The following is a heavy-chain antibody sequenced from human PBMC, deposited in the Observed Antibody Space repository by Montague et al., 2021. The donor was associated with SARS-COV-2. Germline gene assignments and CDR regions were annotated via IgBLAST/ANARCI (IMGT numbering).Heavy chain of an antibody. J-gene: IGHJ6*02. D-gene: IGHD3-10*01. CDR3: ARVLDYYGSGSYPLYYYGMDV. Sequence: SLRLSCAASGFTFSSYAMHWVRQAPGKGLEWVAVISYDGSNKYYADSVKGRFTISRDNSKNTLYLQMNSLRAEDTAVYYCARVLDYYGSGSYPLYYYGMDVWGQGTTVTVSS. CDR2: ISYDGSNK. V-gene: IGHV3-30*04. CDR1: GFTFSSYA.